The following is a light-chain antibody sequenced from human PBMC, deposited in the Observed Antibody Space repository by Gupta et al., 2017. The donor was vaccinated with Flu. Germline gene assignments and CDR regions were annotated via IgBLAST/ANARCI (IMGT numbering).Light chain of an antibody. CDR2: MAS. V-gene: IGKV1-5*03. Sequence: PSTLSASEGDRVTITSRASQSISRWLAWHQQKPGKAPKLLIYMASSLEPGVPSRFSGSGSGTEFTLTISSLQPDDFASYYCQQYNSYPWTFGQGTKVEIK. J-gene: IGKJ1*01. CDR3: QQYNSYPWT. CDR1: QSISRW.